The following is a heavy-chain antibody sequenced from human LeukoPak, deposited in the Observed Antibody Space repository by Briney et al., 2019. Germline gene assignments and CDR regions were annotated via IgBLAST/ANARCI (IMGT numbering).Heavy chain of an antibody. CDR1: GFTFSSYA. CDR3: AKRHGSGSNYRDFDY. J-gene: IGHJ4*02. CDR2: IGGSGGST. Sequence: GGSLRLSCAASGFTFSSYAMSWVRQAPGRGLDWVSAIGGSGGSTYYADSVKGRFTISRDNSKNTLYLQMSSLRAEDTAVYHCAKRHGSGSNYRDFDYWGQGTLVTVSS. D-gene: IGHD3-10*01. V-gene: IGHV3-23*01.